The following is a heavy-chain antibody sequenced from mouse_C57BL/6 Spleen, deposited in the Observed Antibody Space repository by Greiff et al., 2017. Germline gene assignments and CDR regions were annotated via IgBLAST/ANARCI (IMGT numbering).Heavy chain of an antibody. CDR2: ISDGGSYT. V-gene: IGHV5-4*01. J-gene: IGHJ2*01. CDR3: ARDDGNLDY. Sequence: EVQRVESGGGLVKPGGSLKLSCAASGFTFSSYAMSWVRQTPEKRLEWVATISDGGSYTYYPDNVKGRFTISRDNAKNNLYLQMSHLKSEDTAMYYCARDDGNLDYWGQGTTLTVSS. CDR1: GFTFSSYA. D-gene: IGHD2-1*01.